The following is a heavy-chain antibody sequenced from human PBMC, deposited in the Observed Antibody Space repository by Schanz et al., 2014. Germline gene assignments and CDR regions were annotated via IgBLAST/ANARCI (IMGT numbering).Heavy chain of an antibody. Sequence: QVQLVESGGGVVQPGRSLRLSCAASGFTFSGYGMHWVRQAPGKGLEWVAIISYDGRHKNYADSVKGRFTISRDNSKNTLHLQINSLRVEDTAVYYCAKDDTQVNGMDVWGQGPTVTVSS. V-gene: IGHV3-30*18. CDR2: ISYDGRHK. CDR1: GFTFSGYG. J-gene: IGHJ6*02. CDR3: AKDDTQVNGMDV.